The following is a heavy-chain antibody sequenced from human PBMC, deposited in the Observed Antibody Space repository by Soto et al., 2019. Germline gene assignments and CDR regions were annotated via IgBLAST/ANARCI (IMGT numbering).Heavy chain of an antibody. J-gene: IGHJ5*02. D-gene: IGHD2-21*01. CDR3: ARRSGSDGYRP. Sequence: QVQLQESGPGLVKPSETLSLTCTVSGGSISSYYWSWIRQPPGKGLEWIGYIYYSGSTNYNPSLKSRVTISVDTSKNQFSLKLSSVTAADTAVYYCARRSGSDGYRPWGQGTLVTVSS. CDR1: GGSISSYY. V-gene: IGHV4-59*08. CDR2: IYYSGST.